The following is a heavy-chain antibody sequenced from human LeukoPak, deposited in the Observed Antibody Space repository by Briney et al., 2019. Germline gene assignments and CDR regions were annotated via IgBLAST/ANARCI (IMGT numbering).Heavy chain of an antibody. CDR1: GFTVSNNY. CDR2: IYSAGST. CDR3: ARNIPVTRWGY. V-gene: IGHV3-66*01. Sequence: GGSLRLSCAASGFTVSNNYMTWVRQAPGKGLEWVSLIYSAGSTYYADSVKGRFTISRDNSKNTVYFQMNSLRAEDTAVYYCARNIPVTRWGYWGQGTLVTVSS. D-gene: IGHD2-21*01. J-gene: IGHJ4*02.